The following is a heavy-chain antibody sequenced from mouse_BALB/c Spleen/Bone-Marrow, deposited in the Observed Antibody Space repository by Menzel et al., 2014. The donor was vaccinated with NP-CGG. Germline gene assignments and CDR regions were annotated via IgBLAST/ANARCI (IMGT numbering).Heavy chain of an antibody. CDR1: GFSLTSYG. CDR2: IWAGGST. J-gene: IGHJ2*01. CDR3: ARRGGYQSFPYFDY. V-gene: IGHV2-9*02. D-gene: IGHD2-2*01. Sequence: LQESGPGLVAPSQSLSITCTVSGFSLTSYGVHWVRQPPGKGLEWLGVIWAGGSTNYNSALMSRLSISKDNSKSQVFLKMNSLQTENTAMYYWARRGGYQSFPYFDYWGQGTTLTVSS.